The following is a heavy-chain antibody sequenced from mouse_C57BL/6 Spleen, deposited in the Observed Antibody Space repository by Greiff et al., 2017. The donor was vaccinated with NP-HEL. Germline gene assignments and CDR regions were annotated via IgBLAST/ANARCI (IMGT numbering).Heavy chain of an antibody. V-gene: IGHV5-4*01. J-gene: IGHJ3*01. CDR2: ISDGGSYT. Sequence: EVQGVESGGGLVKPGGSLKLSCAASGFTFSSYAMSWVRQTPEKRLEWVATISDGGSYTYYPDNVKGRFTISRDNAKNNLYLQMSHLKSEDTAMYYCARGYGNYEFAYWGQGTLVTVSA. D-gene: IGHD2-1*01. CDR1: GFTFSSYA. CDR3: ARGYGNYEFAY.